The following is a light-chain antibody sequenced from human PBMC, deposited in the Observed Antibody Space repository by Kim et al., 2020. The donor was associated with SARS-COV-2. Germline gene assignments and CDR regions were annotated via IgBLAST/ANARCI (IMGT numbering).Light chain of an antibody. V-gene: IGKV3-15*01. CDR3: QQCNNWPRT. J-gene: IGKJ1*01. Sequence: VSQGERAPLSCRARPSVSSTFACYQQKPGQAPRLLIYGAYTRATGIPARFSGSGSGTEFTLTISGLQSEDFAVYYCQQCNNWPRTFGQGTQVDIK. CDR1: PSVSST. CDR2: GAY.